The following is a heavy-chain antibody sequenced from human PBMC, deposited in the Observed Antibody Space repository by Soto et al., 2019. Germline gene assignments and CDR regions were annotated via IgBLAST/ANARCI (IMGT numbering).Heavy chain of an antibody. Sequence: PGGSLRLPCAAGGFIFSSSGMNWVRQVPGKGLEWVGRIKTKSEGGSTQYPAPVKGRFTISRDDSKNMLSLQLNSLKIEDTAVYYCTTGSYEGFWGQGTLVTVSS. CDR3: TTGSYEGF. D-gene: IGHD3-3*01. CDR1: GFIFSSSG. J-gene: IGHJ4*02. V-gene: IGHV3-15*07. CDR2: IKTKSEGGST.